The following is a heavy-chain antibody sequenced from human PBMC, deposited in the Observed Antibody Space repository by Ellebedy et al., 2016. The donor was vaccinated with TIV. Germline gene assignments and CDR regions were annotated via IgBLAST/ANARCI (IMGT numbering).Heavy chain of an antibody. CDR3: ARDRACSSTSCSPGTDY. CDR1: GYTFTSYD. CDR2: IIPIFGTA. J-gene: IGHJ4*02. D-gene: IGHD2-2*01. Sequence: SVKVSXKASGYTFTSYDINWVRQAPGQGLEWMGGIIPIFGTANYAQKFQGRVTITADESTSTAYMELSSLRSEDTAVYYCARDRACSSTSCSPGTDYWGQGTLVTVSS. V-gene: IGHV1-69*13.